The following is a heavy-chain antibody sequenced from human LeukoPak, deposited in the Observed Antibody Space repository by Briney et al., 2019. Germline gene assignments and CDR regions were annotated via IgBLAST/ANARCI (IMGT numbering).Heavy chain of an antibody. CDR1: GFTFSNYE. D-gene: IGHD3-10*01. CDR3: ARDIILDY. V-gene: IGHV3-48*03. Sequence: HPGGSLRLSCAASGFTFSNYEMHWVRQAPGKGLEWVSYISSSGSDIYYADSVKGRFTISRDNAKNSLYLQMNSLRAEDTAVYYCARDIILDYWGQGTLVTVSS. J-gene: IGHJ4*02. CDR2: ISSSGSDI.